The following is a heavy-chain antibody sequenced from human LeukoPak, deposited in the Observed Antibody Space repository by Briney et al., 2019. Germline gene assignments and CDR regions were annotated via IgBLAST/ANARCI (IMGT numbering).Heavy chain of an antibody. CDR3: ARTLGADAFNI. J-gene: IGHJ3*02. CDR1: GYTFTSYD. D-gene: IGHD3-16*01. V-gene: IGHV1-8*01. CDR2: MNSDSGST. Sequence: ASVKVSCKASGYTFTSYDINWVRQATGQGLEWMGYMNSDSGSTGYTQKFQGRVTLTRNTSISTAYMELSSLRSEDTAVCYCARTLGADAFNIWGQGTMVTVSS.